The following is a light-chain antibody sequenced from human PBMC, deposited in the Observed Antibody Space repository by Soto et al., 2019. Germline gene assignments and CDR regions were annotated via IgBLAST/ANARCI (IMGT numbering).Light chain of an antibody. CDR3: SSYTSSSTLV. CDR1: SSDVGGYTY. CDR2: EVS. V-gene: IGLV2-14*01. Sequence: QSALTQPASVSGSPGQSFTISCTGTSSDVGGYTYVSWYQQHPGKAPKLMIDEVSNRPSGVSNRFSGSKSGNTASLTISGLQAEDEADYYCSSYTSSSTLVFGGGTKLTVL. J-gene: IGLJ2*01.